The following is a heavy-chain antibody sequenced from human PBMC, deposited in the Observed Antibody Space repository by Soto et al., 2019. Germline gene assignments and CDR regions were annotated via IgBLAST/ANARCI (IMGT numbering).Heavy chain of an antibody. V-gene: IGHV4-31*03. CDR3: ARGMFEGSSWGRFDY. CDR2: IYYSGST. D-gene: IGHD6-13*01. CDR1: DGSIPSGSYY. J-gene: IGHJ4*02. Sequence: SETLSLTCTVSDGSIPSGSYYCSWIRQHPGKGLEWIGYIYYSGSTYYNPSLKSRVTISVDTSKNQFSLKLSSVTAADTAVYYCARGMFEGSSWGRFDYWGQGTLVTVSS.